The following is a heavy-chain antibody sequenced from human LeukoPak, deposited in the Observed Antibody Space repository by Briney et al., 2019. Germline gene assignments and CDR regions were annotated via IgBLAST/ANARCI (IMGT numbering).Heavy chain of an antibody. CDR2: MNPNSGNT. J-gene: IGHJ4*02. CDR1: GYTFTSYD. V-gene: IGHV1-8*01. Sequence: ASVKVSCKASGYTFTSYDINWVRQATGQGLEWMGWMNPNSGNTGYAQKFQGRVTMTRNTSISTAYMELSSLRSEDTAVYYCARASTYYDKYGMDYWGQGTLVTVSS. D-gene: IGHD3-9*01. CDR3: ARASTYYDKYGMDY.